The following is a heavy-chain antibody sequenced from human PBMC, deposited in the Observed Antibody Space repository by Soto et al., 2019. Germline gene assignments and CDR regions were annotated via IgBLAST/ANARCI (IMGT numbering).Heavy chain of an antibody. D-gene: IGHD3-10*01. CDR2: INHSGST. Sequence: PGGSLRLSCAASGFTFSSYALGWVRQAPGKGLEWIGEINHSGSTNYNPSLKSRVTISVDTSKNQFSLKLSSVTAADTAVYYCARGLVPGSYYNNWFDPWGQGTLVTVSS. CDR3: ARGLVPGSYYNNWFDP. V-gene: IGHV4-34*01. J-gene: IGHJ5*02. CDR1: GFTFSSYA.